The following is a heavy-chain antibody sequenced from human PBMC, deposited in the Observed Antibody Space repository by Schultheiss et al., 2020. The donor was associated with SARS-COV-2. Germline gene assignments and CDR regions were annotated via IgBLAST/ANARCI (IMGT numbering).Heavy chain of an antibody. J-gene: IGHJ4*02. CDR1: GFTFSNHA. V-gene: IGHV3-30*04. CDR2: MSHDGKSQ. CDR3: ARDRLGEVSPDY. D-gene: IGHD3-16*02. Sequence: GESLKISCATSGFTFSNHALHWVRQAPGKGLEWVAVMSHDGKSQQYRDSVKGRFTISRDNAKNSLYLQMNSLRAEDTAVYYCARDRLGEVSPDYWGQGALVTVSS.